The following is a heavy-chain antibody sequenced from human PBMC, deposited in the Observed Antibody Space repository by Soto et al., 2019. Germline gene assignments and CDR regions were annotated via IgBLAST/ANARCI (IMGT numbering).Heavy chain of an antibody. Sequence: GASVKVSCKVSGYTLTELSMHWVRQAPGKGLEWMGGFDPEDGETIYAQKFQGRVTMTEDTSTDTAYMELSSLRSEDTAVYYCATDYDFWSGLDAFDIWGQGTMVTVSS. J-gene: IGHJ3*02. D-gene: IGHD3-3*01. V-gene: IGHV1-24*01. CDR1: GYTLTELS. CDR3: ATDYDFWSGLDAFDI. CDR2: FDPEDGET.